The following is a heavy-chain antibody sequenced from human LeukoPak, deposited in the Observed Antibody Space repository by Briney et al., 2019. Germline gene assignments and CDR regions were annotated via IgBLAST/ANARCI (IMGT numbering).Heavy chain of an antibody. CDR2: IYYSAST. CDR3: ARVRYDFWSGYYTPRIYYFDY. J-gene: IGHJ4*02. V-gene: IGHV4-59*11. CDR1: GGSISSHY. Sequence: SETLSLTCTVSGGSISSHYWSWIRQPPGKGLEWVGYIYYSASTNYNPSLKSRVTISVDTSKNQFSLKLSSVTAADTAVYYCARVRYDFWSGYYTPRIYYFDYWGQGTLVTVSS. D-gene: IGHD3-3*01.